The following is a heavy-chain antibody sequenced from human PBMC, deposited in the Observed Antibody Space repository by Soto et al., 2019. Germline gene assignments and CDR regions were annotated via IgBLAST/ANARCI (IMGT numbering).Heavy chain of an antibody. CDR3: ARSSRVLRYFDWLLPPDY. J-gene: IGHJ4*02. Sequence: PGESLKISCKGSGYSFTSYWIGWVRQMPGKGLEWMGIIYPGDSDTRYSPSFQGQVTISADKSISTAYLQWSSLKASDTAMYYCARSSRVLRYFDWLLPPDYWGQGTLVTVS. CDR1: GYSFTSYW. CDR2: IYPGDSDT. D-gene: IGHD3-9*01. V-gene: IGHV5-51*01.